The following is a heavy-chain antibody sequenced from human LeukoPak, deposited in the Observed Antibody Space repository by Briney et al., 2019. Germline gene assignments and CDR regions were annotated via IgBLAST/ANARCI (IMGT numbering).Heavy chain of an antibody. D-gene: IGHD2-2*01. CDR1: GFTFSSYS. J-gene: IGHJ5*02. Sequence: GGSLRLSCAASGFTFSSYSMNWVRQAPGKGLEWVSSISRSSSYIYYADSVKGRFTISRDNAKNSLYLQMNSLRAEDTAVYYCARDPRGYCSSTSCRKDWFDPWGQGTLVTVSS. V-gene: IGHV3-21*01. CDR2: ISRSSSYI. CDR3: ARDPRGYCSSTSCRKDWFDP.